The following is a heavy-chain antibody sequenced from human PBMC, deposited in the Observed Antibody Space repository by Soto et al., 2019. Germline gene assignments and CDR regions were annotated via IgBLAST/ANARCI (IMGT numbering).Heavy chain of an antibody. CDR1: GFTFSSYG. J-gene: IGHJ4*02. V-gene: IGHV3-33*01. Sequence: HPGGSLRLSCAASGFTFSSYGMHWVRQAPGKGLEWVAVIWYDGSNKYYADSVKGRFTISRDNSKNTLYLQMNSLRAEDTAVYCCARDTRGYTDYWGQGTLVTVSS. CDR2: IWYDGSNK. CDR3: ARDTRGYTDY. D-gene: IGHD3-22*01.